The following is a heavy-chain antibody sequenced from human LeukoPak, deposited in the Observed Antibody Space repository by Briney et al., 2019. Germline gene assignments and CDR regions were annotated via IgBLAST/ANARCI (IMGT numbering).Heavy chain of an antibody. Sequence: GGSLRLSCAASGFTFDNYWMHRVRQAPGKGLVWVSRINTDGSSRSDADSVKGRVTISRDNAKNTLFLQMNSLRDEGTAVYYCARAGYCSGGSCYFDYWGQGTLVIVSS. CDR2: INTDGSSR. CDR1: GFTFDNYW. CDR3: ARAGYCSGGSCYFDY. J-gene: IGHJ4*02. V-gene: IGHV3-74*01. D-gene: IGHD2-15*01.